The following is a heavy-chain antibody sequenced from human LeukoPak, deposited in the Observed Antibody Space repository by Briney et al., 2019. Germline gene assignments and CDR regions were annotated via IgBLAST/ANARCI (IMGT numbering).Heavy chain of an antibody. CDR2: ISFDGNTI. CDR1: GFAFITYA. J-gene: IGHJ4*02. Sequence: GRSLRLSCAASGFAFITYAMHWVRQGPGKGLEWVAVISFDGNTIHYADSVKGRFTISRDNSKNTLFLQMDSLRAEDTAVYYCARSGGLQKFDWWGQGTLVPVSS. V-gene: IGHV3-30-3*01. CDR3: ARSGGLQKFDW. D-gene: IGHD4-11*01.